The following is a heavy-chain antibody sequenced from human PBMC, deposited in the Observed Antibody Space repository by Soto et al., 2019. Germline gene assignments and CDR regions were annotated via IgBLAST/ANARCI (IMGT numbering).Heavy chain of an antibody. CDR3: ASGLRAATRFNWFDP. J-gene: IGHJ5*02. CDR2: IYYSGST. CDR1: GGSISSGGYY. D-gene: IGHD5-18*01. V-gene: IGHV4-31*03. Sequence: TLSLTCTVSGGSISSGGYYWSWIRQHPGKGLEWIGYIYYSGSTYYNPSLKSRVTISVDTSKNQFSLKLSSVTAADTAVYYCASGLRAATRFNWFDPWGQGTLVTVSS.